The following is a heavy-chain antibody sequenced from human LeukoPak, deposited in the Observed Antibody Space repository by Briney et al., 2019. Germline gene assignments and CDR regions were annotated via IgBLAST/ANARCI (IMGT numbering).Heavy chain of an antibody. CDR2: IYNTQTT. CDR3: ARDHIDGFNPNNWFDP. V-gene: IGHV4-39*07. Sequence: SETLSLTCTVSGDSINKDYYCWAWIRQPPGKGLEWIGTIYNTQTTYYNPPPESRGTMSVDTSTNPISLTLTSVTAADTAVYYCARDHIDGFNPNNWFDPWGQGTLVSVSS. CDR1: GDSINKDYYC. D-gene: IGHD5-24*01. J-gene: IGHJ5*02.